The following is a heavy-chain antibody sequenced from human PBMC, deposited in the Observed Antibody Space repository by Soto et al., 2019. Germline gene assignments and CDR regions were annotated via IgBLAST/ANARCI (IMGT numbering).Heavy chain of an antibody. D-gene: IGHD1-7*01. CDR3: AREKGDFSITGTTGGMDV. V-gene: IGHV3-48*03. Sequence: QPGGSLRLSCAASGFTFSSYEMNWVRQAPGKGLEWVSYISSSGSTIYYADSVKGRFTISRDNAKNSLYLQMNSLRAEDTAVYYCAREKGDFSITGTTGGMDVWGQGTTVTVSS. CDR1: GFTFSSYE. J-gene: IGHJ6*02. CDR2: ISSSGSTI.